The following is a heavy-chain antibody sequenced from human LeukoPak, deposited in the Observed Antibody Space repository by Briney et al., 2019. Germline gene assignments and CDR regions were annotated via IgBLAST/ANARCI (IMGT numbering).Heavy chain of an antibody. CDR2: IWYDGSNK. D-gene: IGHD6-19*01. CDR1: GFTFSSYG. J-gene: IGHJ4*02. CDR3: ARVLDPGYSSGWTFDY. V-gene: IGHV3-33*01. Sequence: GRSLRLSCAASGFTFSSYGMHWVPQAPGKGLEWVAVIWYDGSNKYYADSVKGRFTISRDNSKNTLYLQMNSLRAEDTAVYYCARVLDPGYSSGWTFDYWGQGTLVTVSS.